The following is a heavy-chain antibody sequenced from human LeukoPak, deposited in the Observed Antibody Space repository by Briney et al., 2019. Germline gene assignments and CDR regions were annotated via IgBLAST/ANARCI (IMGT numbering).Heavy chain of an antibody. D-gene: IGHD3-3*01. CDR2: IYXXGST. V-gene: IGHV4-59*08. CDR1: GGSIXSYY. CDR3: ARWGDDFWSGYFPGVYGMDV. J-gene: IGHJ6*02. Sequence: SETLSLTCTVSGGSIXSYYWSWIRQPPXXXXXWIXYIYXXGSTNYNPSLKSRVTISVDTSKNQFSLKLSSVTAADTAVYYCARWGDDFWSGYFPGVYGMDVWGQGTTVTVSS.